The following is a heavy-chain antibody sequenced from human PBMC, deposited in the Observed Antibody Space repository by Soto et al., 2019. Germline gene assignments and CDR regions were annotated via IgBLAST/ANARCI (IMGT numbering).Heavy chain of an antibody. CDR3: ARAIKRWEVHYYFDY. Sequence: QVVLLQSGAEVKEPGSSVRVSCTVSGSTFDNFAFSWVRQAPGHGPEWMGGIVVMSNTADYSQRFQDRVTITAGTSTRTLYMELGSLTFEDTAVYYCARAIKRWEVHYYFDYWGQGTLVTVSS. D-gene: IGHD1-26*01. CDR1: GSTFDNFA. CDR2: IVVMSNTA. J-gene: IGHJ4*02. V-gene: IGHV1-69*06.